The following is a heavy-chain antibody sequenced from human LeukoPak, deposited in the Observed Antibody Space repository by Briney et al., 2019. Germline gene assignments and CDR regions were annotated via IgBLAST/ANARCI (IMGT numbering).Heavy chain of an antibody. CDR1: GYTFTSHY. CDR2: INPSGGST. CDR3: ATSFFTFGGVIVISD. D-gene: IGHD3-16*02. Sequence: ASVKVSCKASGYTFTSHYMHWVRQAPGQGLEWMGIINPSGGSTSYAQKFQGRVTMTRDTSTSTVYMELSSLRSEDTAVYYCATSFFTFGGVIVISDWGQGTLVTVSS. J-gene: IGHJ4*02. V-gene: IGHV1-46*01.